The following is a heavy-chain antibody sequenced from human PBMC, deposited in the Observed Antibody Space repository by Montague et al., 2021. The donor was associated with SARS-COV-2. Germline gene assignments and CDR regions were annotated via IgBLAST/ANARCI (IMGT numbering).Heavy chain of an antibody. CDR3: ASLKRGGIVVAGAYYFDY. D-gene: IGHD6-19*01. CDR2: IFYSGST. CDR1: GGSISSSSYY. J-gene: IGHJ4*02. V-gene: IGHV4-39*01. Sequence: SETLSLTCTVPGGSISSSSYYWGWIRQPPGKGLEWIGSIFYSGSTYYNSSLKSRVTISVDTSTNQFSLKLSSVTAADTAVYYCASLKRGGIVVAGAYYFDYWGQGTLVTVSS.